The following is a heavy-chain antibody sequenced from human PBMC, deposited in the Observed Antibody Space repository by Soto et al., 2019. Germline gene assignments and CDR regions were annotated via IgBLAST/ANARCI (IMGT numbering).Heavy chain of an antibody. CDR2: ISWNSGSI. J-gene: IGHJ6*03. D-gene: IGHD2-15*01. CDR1: GFTFDDYA. Sequence: EVQLVESGGGLVQPGRSLRLSCAASGFTFDDYAMHWVRQAPGKGLEWVSGISWNSGSIGYADSVKGRFTISRDNAKNSLYLQMNSLRVEDTALYYCAKDYCSGGSCYYMDVWGKGTTVTVSS. CDR3: AKDYCSGGSCYYMDV. V-gene: IGHV3-9*01.